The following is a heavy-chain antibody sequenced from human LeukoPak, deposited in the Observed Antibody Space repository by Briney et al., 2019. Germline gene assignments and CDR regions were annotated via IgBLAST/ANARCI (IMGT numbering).Heavy chain of an antibody. CDR3: AREWGYCSSTSCPPWFDP. Sequence: ASVKVSRKASGYTFTGYYMHWVRQAPGQGLEWMGWINPNSGGANYAQKFQGRVTMTRDTSISTAYMELSRLRSDDTAVYYCAREWGYCSSTSCPPWFDPWGQGTLVTVSS. D-gene: IGHD2-2*01. J-gene: IGHJ5*02. CDR2: INPNSGGA. V-gene: IGHV1-2*02. CDR1: GYTFTGYY.